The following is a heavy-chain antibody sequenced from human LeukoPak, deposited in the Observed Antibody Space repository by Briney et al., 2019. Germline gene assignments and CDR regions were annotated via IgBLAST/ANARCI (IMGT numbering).Heavy chain of an antibody. CDR3: ARPYGGGWHGNPGYFQH. Sequence: GGSLRLSCAGSGFIFSSYWMSWVRQAPGKGLEWVANIKEDGSEKNYVDSVKGRFTISRDNAENSVYLQMNSLRAEDTAVYYCARPYGGGWHGNPGYFQHWGQGTLVTVSS. CDR1: GFIFSSYW. J-gene: IGHJ1*01. CDR2: IKEDGSEK. D-gene: IGHD6-19*01. V-gene: IGHV3-7*01.